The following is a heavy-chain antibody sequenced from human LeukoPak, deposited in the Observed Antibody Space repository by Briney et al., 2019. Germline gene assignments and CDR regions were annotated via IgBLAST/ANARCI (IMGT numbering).Heavy chain of an antibody. D-gene: IGHD3-22*01. Sequence: PGGSLRLSCAASGSTFSSYDMHWVRQATGKGLEWVSAIDTAGDTYYPGSVKGRFTISRENARNSLYLQMSSLRAGDTAVYYCARVTSDSSGFAYYFDFWGQGTLVTVSS. CDR1: GSTFSSYD. V-gene: IGHV3-13*01. J-gene: IGHJ4*02. CDR2: IDTAGDT. CDR3: ARVTSDSSGFAYYFDF.